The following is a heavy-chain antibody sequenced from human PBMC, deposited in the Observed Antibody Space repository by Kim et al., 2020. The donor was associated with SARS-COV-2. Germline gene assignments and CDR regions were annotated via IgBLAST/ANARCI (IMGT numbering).Heavy chain of an antibody. V-gene: IGHV3-30*04. Sequence: GGSLRLSCAASGFTFSSYAMHWVRQAPGKGLEWVAVISYDGSNKYYADSVKGRFTISRDNSKNTLYLQMNSLRAEDTAVYYCARDGVGGYDWGGDHYYGMDVWGQGTTVTVSS. CDR3: ARDGVGGYDWGGDHYYGMDV. J-gene: IGHJ6*02. CDR1: GFTFSSYA. CDR2: ISYDGSNK. D-gene: IGHD5-12*01.